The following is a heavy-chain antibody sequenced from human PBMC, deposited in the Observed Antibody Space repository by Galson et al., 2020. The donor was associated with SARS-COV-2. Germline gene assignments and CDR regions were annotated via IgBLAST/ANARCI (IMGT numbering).Heavy chain of an antibody. Sequence: SQTLSLTCAISGDSVYSNSAAWNWIRQSPSRGLEWLGRTYYRSKWYNDYAVSVKSRITINPDTSKNQFSLQLNSVTPEDTAVYYCARVSGIAVAGRYYYYGMDVWGLGTTVTVAS. V-gene: IGHV6-1*01. CDR1: GDSVYSNSAA. J-gene: IGHJ6*02. CDR3: ARVSGIAVAGRYYYYGMDV. CDR2: TYYRSKWYN. D-gene: IGHD6-19*01.